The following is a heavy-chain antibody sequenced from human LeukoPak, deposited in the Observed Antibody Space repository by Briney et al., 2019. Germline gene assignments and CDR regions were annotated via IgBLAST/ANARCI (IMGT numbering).Heavy chain of an antibody. V-gene: IGHV1-69*04. J-gene: IGHJ4*02. CDR1: GGTFSSYA. CDR3: ARATSTYYYDSSGYYEDY. CDR2: IVPILGIA. D-gene: IGHD3-22*01. Sequence: SVKVSCKASGGTFSSYAISWVRQAPGQGLEWMGRIVPILGIANYAQKFQGRVTITADKSTSTAYMELSSLRSEDTAVYYCARATSTYYYDSSGYYEDYWGQGTLVTVSS.